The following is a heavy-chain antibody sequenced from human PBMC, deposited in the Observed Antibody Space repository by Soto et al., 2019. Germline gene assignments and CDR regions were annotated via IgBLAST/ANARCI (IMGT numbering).Heavy chain of an antibody. J-gene: IGHJ5*02. CDR3: AHAYGGRSLS. Sequence: QITLKESGPTLVKPTQTLTLTCTFSGFSLTTDRVGVGWIRQPPGEALEWLAVIYWDDSKTYRPSLESRLTITKDNSKNQVALTMTNMDSLDTATYYCAHAYGGRSLSWGQGTLVTVSS. CDR1: GFSLTTDRVG. D-gene: IGHD1-26*01. V-gene: IGHV2-5*02. CDR2: IYWDDSK.